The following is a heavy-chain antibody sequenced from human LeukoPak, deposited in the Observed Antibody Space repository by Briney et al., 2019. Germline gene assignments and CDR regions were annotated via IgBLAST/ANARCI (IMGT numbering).Heavy chain of an antibody. CDR2: ISGSGGST. V-gene: IGHV3-23*01. Sequence: GASLRLSCAASGFTFSSYAMSWVRQAPGKGLEWVSDISGSGGSTYYADSVKGRFTISRDNSKNTLYLQMTSLRAEDTAVYYCAKDWNDYGDYGPAYWGQGTLVTVSS. J-gene: IGHJ4*02. CDR1: GFTFSSYA. CDR3: AKDWNDYGDYGPAY. D-gene: IGHD4-17*01.